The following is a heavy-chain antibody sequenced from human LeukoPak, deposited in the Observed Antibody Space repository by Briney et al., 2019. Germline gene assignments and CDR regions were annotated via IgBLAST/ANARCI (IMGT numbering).Heavy chain of an antibody. CDR1: GFSLSTSGMC. CDR3: ARTTYYYDSSGYFNLDY. V-gene: IGHV2-70*11. D-gene: IGHD3-22*01. Sequence: ESGPALVKPTQTLTLSCAFSGFSLSTSGMCVTWIRQPPGKALEWLARIDWDDDKYYNPSLQTRLTISKGTSENQVVLTMTNLDPADTGTYYCARTTYYYDSSGYFNLDYWGQGTLVTVSS. CDR2: IDWDDDK. J-gene: IGHJ4*02.